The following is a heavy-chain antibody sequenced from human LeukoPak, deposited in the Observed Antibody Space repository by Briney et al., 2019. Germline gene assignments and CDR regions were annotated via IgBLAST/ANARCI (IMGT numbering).Heavy chain of an antibody. Sequence: SQTLSLTCAISGDSVSSSSATWNWIRQSPSRGLEWLGRTYYRSKWYNDYAVSVRSRITINSDTSKNQFSLQLNSVTPEDTAVYYCARMSYPFTPKAYFDYWGQGTLVTVSS. CDR1: GDSVSSSSAT. D-gene: IGHD5/OR15-5a*01. J-gene: IGHJ4*02. CDR3: ARMSYPFTPKAYFDY. CDR2: TYYRSKWYN. V-gene: IGHV6-1*01.